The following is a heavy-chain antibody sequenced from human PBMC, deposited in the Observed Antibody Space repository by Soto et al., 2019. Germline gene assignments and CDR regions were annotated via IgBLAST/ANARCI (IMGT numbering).Heavy chain of an antibody. D-gene: IGHD2-15*01. CDR1: GYTFTSYA. J-gene: IGHJ4*02. V-gene: IGHV1-3*01. Sequence: QVQLVQSGAEVKKPGASVKVSCKASGYTFTSYAMHWVRQAPGQRLEWMGWINAGNGNTKYSQKFQGRVTIXRXTSASTAYMELSSLRSEDTAVYYCARDRGGTSGPDYWGQGTLVTVSS. CDR3: ARDRGGTSGPDY. CDR2: INAGNGNT.